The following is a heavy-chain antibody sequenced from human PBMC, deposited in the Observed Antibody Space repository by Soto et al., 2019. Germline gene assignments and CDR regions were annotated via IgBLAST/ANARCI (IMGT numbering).Heavy chain of an antibody. CDR1: GYTFGNND. Sequence: GASVKVSCKASGYTFGNNDISWVRQATGQGLEWMGWMNPNSGSTGYAQKFQGRVSMTRNTSITTAYLELSSLRSDDTAIYYCARMATSGTLNWFDPWGQGTLVTVSS. V-gene: IGHV1-8*01. CDR2: MNPNSGST. CDR3: ARMATSGTLNWFDP. J-gene: IGHJ5*02.